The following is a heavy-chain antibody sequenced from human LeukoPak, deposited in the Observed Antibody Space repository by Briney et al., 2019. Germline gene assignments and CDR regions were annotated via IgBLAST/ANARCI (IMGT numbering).Heavy chain of an antibody. Sequence: PGGSLRLSCAASGFTFSRYAMSWVRQAPGKGLEWVSAMSGSGGSTYYADSVKGRFTISRDNSKNTLYLQMNSLRAEDTAVYYCAKDVVGAINYFDYWGQGTLVTVSS. J-gene: IGHJ4*02. CDR3: AKDVVGAINYFDY. V-gene: IGHV3-23*01. CDR2: MSGSGGST. D-gene: IGHD1-26*01. CDR1: GFTFSRYA.